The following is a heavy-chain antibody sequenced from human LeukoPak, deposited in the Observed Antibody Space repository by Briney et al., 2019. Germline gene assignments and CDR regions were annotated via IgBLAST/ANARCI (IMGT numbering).Heavy chain of an antibody. J-gene: IGHJ5*02. V-gene: IGHV1-24*01. CDR1: GYTLTELS. CDR3: ATIYSKGYNWFDP. Sequence: ASVTVSCKVSGYTLTELSMHWVRQAPGKGLEWMGGFDPEDGETMYAQKFQGRVTMTEDTSTDTAYMELSSLRSEDTAVYYCATIYSKGYNWFDPWGQGTLVTVSS. CDR2: FDPEDGET. D-gene: IGHD4-4*01.